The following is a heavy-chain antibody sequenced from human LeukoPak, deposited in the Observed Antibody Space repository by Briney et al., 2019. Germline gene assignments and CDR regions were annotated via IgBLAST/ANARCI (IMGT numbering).Heavy chain of an antibody. CDR3: ATSRYCSSTSCPHYYYYYMDV. Sequence: SVKVSCKASGGTFSSYAISWVRQAPGQGLEWMGGIIPIFGTANYAQKFQGRVTITADESTSTAYMELSSLRSEDTAVYYCATSRYCSSTSCPHYYYYYMDVWGKGTTVTVSS. CDR1: GGTFSSYA. CDR2: IIPIFGTA. J-gene: IGHJ6*03. V-gene: IGHV1-69*13. D-gene: IGHD2-2*01.